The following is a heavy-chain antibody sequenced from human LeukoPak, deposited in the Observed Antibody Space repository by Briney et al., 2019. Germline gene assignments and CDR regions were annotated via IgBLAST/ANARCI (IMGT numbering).Heavy chain of an antibody. CDR2: INHSGST. CDR3: ASNCSGGSCYRTYYYGMDV. V-gene: IGHV4-34*01. D-gene: IGHD2-15*01. CDR1: GGSFSGYY. J-gene: IGHJ6*04. Sequence: SETLSLTCAVYGGSFSGYYWSWIRQPPGKGLEWIGEINHSGSTNYNPSLKSRVTISVDTSKNQFSLKLSSVTAADTAVYYCASNCSGGSCYRTYYYGMDVWGKGTTATVSS.